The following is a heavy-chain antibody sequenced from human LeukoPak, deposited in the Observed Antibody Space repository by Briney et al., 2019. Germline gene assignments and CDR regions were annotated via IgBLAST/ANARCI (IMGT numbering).Heavy chain of an antibody. D-gene: IGHD5-18*01. CDR1: GFTFSSYW. CDR3: AGEVYSSENYAFDI. V-gene: IGHV3-74*01. Sequence: PGGSLRLSCAASGFTFSSYWMHWVRQAPGKGLVWVSRINSDGSSTIYADSVKGRLTISRDNAKNTLYLQMNSLRAEDTAVYYCAGEVYSSENYAFDIWGQGTMGTVS. CDR2: INSDGSST. J-gene: IGHJ3*02.